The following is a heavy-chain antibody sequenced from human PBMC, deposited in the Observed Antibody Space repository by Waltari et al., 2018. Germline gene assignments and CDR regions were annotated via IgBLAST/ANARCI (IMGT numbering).Heavy chain of an antibody. CDR3: ARDGSQVGSGSYTLFFDY. CDR1: GFTFSSYA. D-gene: IGHD3-10*01. V-gene: IGHV3-30-3*01. Sequence: QVQLVESGGGVVQPGRSLRLSCAASGFTFSSYAMHWVRQAPGKGLEWVAVISYDGSNKYDADSVKGRFTISRDNSKNTLYLQMNSLRAEDTAVYYCARDGSQVGSGSYTLFFDYWGQGTLVTVSS. CDR2: ISYDGSNK. J-gene: IGHJ4*02.